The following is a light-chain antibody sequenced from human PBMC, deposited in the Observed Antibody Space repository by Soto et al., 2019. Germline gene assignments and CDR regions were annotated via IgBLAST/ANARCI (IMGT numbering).Light chain of an antibody. CDR1: QSISIW. J-gene: IGKJ2*01. CDR3: QQYNSYST. V-gene: IGKV1-5*03. CDR2: KAS. Sequence: DIQMTQSPSTLSASVGDRVTITCRASQSISIWLAWYQQKPGKAPKLLIYKASSLESGVPSRFSGSGSGTEFTLTISSLQPDDLANYYCQQYNSYSTFGQGTKLEIK.